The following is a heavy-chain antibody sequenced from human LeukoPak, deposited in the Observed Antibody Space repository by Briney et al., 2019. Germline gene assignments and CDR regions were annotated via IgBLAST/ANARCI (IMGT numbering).Heavy chain of an antibody. Sequence: GGSLRLSCAASGFTCSSYWMRWVRQAPGKGLEGVANIKQDGSEKYYVDSVKGRFTISRDNAKNSLYLQTNSLRAEDTAVYYCAGVSGYYDILTGFDYWGQGTLVTVSS. CDR1: GFTCSSYW. V-gene: IGHV3-7*01. J-gene: IGHJ4*02. CDR3: AGVSGYYDILTGFDY. CDR2: IKQDGSEK. D-gene: IGHD3-9*01.